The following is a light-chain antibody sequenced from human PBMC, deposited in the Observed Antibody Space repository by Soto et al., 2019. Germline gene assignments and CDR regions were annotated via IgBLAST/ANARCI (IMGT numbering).Light chain of an antibody. CDR1: QSVSGNN. V-gene: IGKV3-20*01. Sequence: VLTQSPGTLSVSPGERATLSCRASQSVSGNNLAWYQQTPGRPPRLLIYGESSRASGVPDRFSGSGFGKKLTLTINRLEPEDFAVYYCQQCDGTSWTFGQGTKVDLK. J-gene: IGKJ1*01. CDR3: QQCDGTSWT. CDR2: GES.